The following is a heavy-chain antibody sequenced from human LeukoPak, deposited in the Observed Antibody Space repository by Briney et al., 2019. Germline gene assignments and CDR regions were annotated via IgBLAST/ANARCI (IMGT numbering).Heavy chain of an antibody. CDR3: ARDGGRGEMATIRRAFDI. J-gene: IGHJ3*02. CDR1: GFTFSVYA. CDR2: ISSSGEAT. D-gene: IGHD5-24*01. V-gene: IGHV3-23*01. Sequence: GGSLRLSCDASGFTFSVYAMSWVRQGTGKGLEWVSSISSSGEATYYADSVKGRFTISRDNSKYTLYLQMNSLRPEDTAVYYCARDGGRGEMATIRRAFDIWGQGTMVTVSS.